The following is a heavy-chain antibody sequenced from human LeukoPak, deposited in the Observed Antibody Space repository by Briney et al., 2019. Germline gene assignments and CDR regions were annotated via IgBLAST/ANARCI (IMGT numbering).Heavy chain of an antibody. J-gene: IGHJ6*03. CDR2: IRYDGSNK. V-gene: IGHV3-30*02. CDR1: GFTFSSYG. CDR3: AKDGFKTLYYYYMDV. Sequence: GGSLRLSCAASGFTFSSYGMHWVRQAPGKGLEWVAFIRYDGSNKYYADSVKGRFTISRDNSKNTLYLQMNSLRAEDTAVYYCAKDGFKTLYYYYMDVWGKGTTVTVSS.